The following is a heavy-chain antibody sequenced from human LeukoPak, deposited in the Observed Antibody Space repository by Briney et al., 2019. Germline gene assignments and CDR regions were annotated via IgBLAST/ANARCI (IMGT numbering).Heavy chain of an antibody. CDR2: IYTSGST. V-gene: IGHV3-53*01. CDR1: GFTVSSNY. D-gene: IGHD2-2*01. CDR3: ARGGCSSTSCYPPHSSFDY. Sequence: PGGSLRLSCAASGFTVSSNYMSWVRQAPGKGLEWVSVIYTSGSTYYADSVKGRFTISRDNSKNTLYLQMNSLRAEDTAVYYCARGGCSSTSCYPPHSSFDYWGQRTLVTASS. J-gene: IGHJ4*02.